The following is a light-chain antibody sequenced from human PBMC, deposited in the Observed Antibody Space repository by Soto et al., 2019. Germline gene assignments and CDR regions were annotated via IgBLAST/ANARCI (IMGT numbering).Light chain of an antibody. CDR1: PSVSSY. CDR2: DAS. Sequence: EIVLTQSPATLSLSPGERATLSCRASPSVSSYLAWYQQKPGQAPRLLIYDASNRATGIPARFRGSGSGTDYTLTISSLAPAEFAVYYCQQRSNWRLTFGGGTKVEIK. CDR3: QQRSNWRLT. V-gene: IGKV3-11*01. J-gene: IGKJ4*01.